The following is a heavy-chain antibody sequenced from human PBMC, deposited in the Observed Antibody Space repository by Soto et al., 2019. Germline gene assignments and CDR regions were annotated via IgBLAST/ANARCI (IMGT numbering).Heavy chain of an antibody. CDR1: GGSISSSSYY. CDR2: IYYSGST. D-gene: IGHD4-17*01. V-gene: IGHV4-39*07. J-gene: IGHJ5*02. CDR3: AVYGGNSGVRFDP. Sequence: SETLSLTCTVSGGSISSSSYYWGWIRQPPGKGLEWIGNIYYSGSTYYNPSLKSRVTISVDISKNQFSLKVSSVTAADTAVYYCAVYGGNSGVRFDPWGQGTLVTVSS.